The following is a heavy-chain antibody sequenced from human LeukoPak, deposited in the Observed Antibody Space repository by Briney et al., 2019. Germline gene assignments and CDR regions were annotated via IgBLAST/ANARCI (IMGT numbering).Heavy chain of an antibody. CDR2: IYYSGST. V-gene: IGHV4-59*11. Sequence: SETLSLTCTVSGGSISSHYWSWIRQPPGKGLEWIGYIYYSGSTNYNPSLKSRVTISVDTSKNQFSLKLSSVTAADTAVYYCARETSIAARPYYYYYYMDVWGKGTTVTVSS. J-gene: IGHJ6*03. CDR3: ARETSIAARPYYYYYYMDV. CDR1: GGSISSHY. D-gene: IGHD6-6*01.